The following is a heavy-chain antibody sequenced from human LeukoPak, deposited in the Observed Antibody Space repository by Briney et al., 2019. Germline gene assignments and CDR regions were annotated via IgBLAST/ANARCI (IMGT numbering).Heavy chain of an antibody. CDR3: AEKKNFYFDY. J-gene: IGHJ4*02. CDR2: ITSSSSYI. D-gene: IGHD1-7*01. CDR1: GFTFSSYS. Sequence: PGGSLRLSCAASGFTFSSYSMNWVRQAPGKGLEWVSSITSSSSYIYYADSVKGRFTISRDNSKNTLYLQMNSLRAEDTAVYYCAEKKNFYFDYWGQGTLVTVSS. V-gene: IGHV3-21*04.